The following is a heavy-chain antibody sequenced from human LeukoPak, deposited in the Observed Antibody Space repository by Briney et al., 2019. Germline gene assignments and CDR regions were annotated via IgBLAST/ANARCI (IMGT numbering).Heavy chain of an antibody. J-gene: IGHJ3*02. V-gene: IGHV4-34*01. Sequence: PSETLSLTCAVYGGSFSAYSWSWIRQPPGKGLEWIGEINHSGSTNYNASLKSRLTISVDTSKNQFSLKLSSVTAADTAVYYCARGRRALGAFDIWGQGTMVTVSS. CDR2: INHSGST. CDR1: GGSFSAYS. D-gene: IGHD7-27*01. CDR3: ARGRRALGAFDI.